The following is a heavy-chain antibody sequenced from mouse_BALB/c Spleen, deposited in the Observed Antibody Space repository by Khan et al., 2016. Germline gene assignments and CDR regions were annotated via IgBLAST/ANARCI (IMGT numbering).Heavy chain of an antibody. D-gene: IGHD1-2*01. Sequence: EVKLEESGPGLVKPSQSLSLTCTVTGYSITSGYGWNWIRQFPGNKLEWMGYISYSGSTNYNPSLKSRISITRDTSKNQFFLQLNSVTTEVSATYYCARTARIQYWGQGTTLTVSS. CDR3: ARTARIQY. CDR1: GYSITSGYG. V-gene: IGHV3-2*02. J-gene: IGHJ2*01. CDR2: ISYSGST.